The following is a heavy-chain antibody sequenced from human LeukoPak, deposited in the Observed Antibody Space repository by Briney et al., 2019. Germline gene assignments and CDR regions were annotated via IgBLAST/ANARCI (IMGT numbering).Heavy chain of an antibody. D-gene: IGHD3-22*01. CDR2: ISGSGGST. Sequence: GGTLRLSCAASGFTFSSYGMSWVRQAPGKGLEWVSAISGSGGSTYYADSVKGRFTISRDNAKNSLYLQMNSLRAEDTAVYYCARDLRSSGYYAFDYWGQGTLVTVSS. CDR1: GFTFSSYG. V-gene: IGHV3-23*01. CDR3: ARDLRSSGYYAFDY. J-gene: IGHJ4*02.